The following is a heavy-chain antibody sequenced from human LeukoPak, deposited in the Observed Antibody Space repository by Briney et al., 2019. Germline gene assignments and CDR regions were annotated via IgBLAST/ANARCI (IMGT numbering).Heavy chain of an antibody. CDR2: INAGNGNT. D-gene: IGHD5-12*01. J-gene: IGHJ4*02. CDR1: GYTFASYA. CDR3: ARDYSGYELGGGDY. V-gene: IGHV1-3*01. Sequence: ASVKVSCKASGYTFASYAMHWVRQAPGQRLEWMGWINAGNGNTKYSQKFQGRVTINRDTSASTAYMELSSLRSEDTAVYYCARDYSGYELGGGDYWGQGTLVSVSS.